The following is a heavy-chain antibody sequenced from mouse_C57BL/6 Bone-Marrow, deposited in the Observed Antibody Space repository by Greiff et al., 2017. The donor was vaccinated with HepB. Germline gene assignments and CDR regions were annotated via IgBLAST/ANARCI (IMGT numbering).Heavy chain of an antibody. CDR2: ISSGGSYT. Sequence: EVKLVESGGDLVKPGGSLKLSCAASGFTFSSYGMSWVRQTPDKRLEWVATISSGGSYTYYPDSVKGRFTISRDNAKNTLYLQMSSLKSEDTAMYYCARRSGTDAMDYWGQGTSVTVSS. J-gene: IGHJ4*01. V-gene: IGHV5-6*02. CDR1: GFTFSSYG. D-gene: IGHD4-1*01. CDR3: ARRSGTDAMDY.